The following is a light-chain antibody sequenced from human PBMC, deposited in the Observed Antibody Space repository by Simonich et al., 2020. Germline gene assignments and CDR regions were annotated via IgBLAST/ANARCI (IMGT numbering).Light chain of an antibody. CDR1: SSAVGGYNY. V-gene: IGLV2-14*01. Sequence: QSALTQPASVSGSPGQSITISCTGTSSAVGGYNYVSWYQQHPGKAPKLMIYDVSRRPSGVSNRCSGSKSGNTASLTISGLQAEDEADYYCSSYTSSSIVVFGGGTKLTVL. J-gene: IGLJ2*01. CDR3: SSYTSSSIVV. CDR2: DVS.